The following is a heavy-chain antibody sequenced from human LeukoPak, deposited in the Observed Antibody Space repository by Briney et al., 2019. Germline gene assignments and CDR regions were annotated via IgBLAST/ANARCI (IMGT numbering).Heavy chain of an antibody. Sequence: GGSLRLSCAASGSTFSSYWMSWVRQAPGKGLEWVANIKQDGSETYYVDSVKGRFTMSRDNEKNSLYLQMNSLRAEDTAVYYCARDRHGRSSSSRGYWGQGTLVTVSS. CDR3: ARDRHGRSSSSRGY. CDR1: GSTFSSYW. CDR2: IKQDGSET. V-gene: IGHV3-7*01. J-gene: IGHJ4*02. D-gene: IGHD6-6*01.